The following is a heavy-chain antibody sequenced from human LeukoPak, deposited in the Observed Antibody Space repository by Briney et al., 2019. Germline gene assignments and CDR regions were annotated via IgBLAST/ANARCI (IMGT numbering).Heavy chain of an antibody. J-gene: IGHJ5*02. CDR2: INHSGST. D-gene: IGHD5-12*01. CDR1: GGSLSGYY. CDR3: ARGSGYVRWFDP. Sequence: SETLSLTCAVYGGSLSGYYWSWIRQPPGKGLEWIGEINHSGSTNYNPSLKSRVTISVDTSKNQFSLKLSSVTAADTAVYYCARGSGYVRWFDPWGQGTLVTVSS. V-gene: IGHV4-34*01.